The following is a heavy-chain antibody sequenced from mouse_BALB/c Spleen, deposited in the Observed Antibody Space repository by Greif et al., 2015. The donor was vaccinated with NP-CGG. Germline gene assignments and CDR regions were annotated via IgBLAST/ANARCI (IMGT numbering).Heavy chain of an antibody. J-gene: IGHJ1*01. V-gene: IGHV7-1*02. CDR3: ARDRYDWYFDV. Sequence: EVKLQESGGGLVQPGGSLRLSCATSGFTFSDFYMEWVRQPPGKRLEWIAASRNKANDYTTEYSASVKGRFIVSRDTSQSILYLQMKALRAEDTASYYCARDRYDWYFDVWGAGTAVTVSS. CDR2: SRNKANDYTT. CDR1: GFTFSDFY. D-gene: IGHD2-14*01.